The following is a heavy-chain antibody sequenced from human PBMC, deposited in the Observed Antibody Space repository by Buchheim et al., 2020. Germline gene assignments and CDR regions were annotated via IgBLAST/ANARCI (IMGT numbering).Heavy chain of an antibody. D-gene: IGHD3-16*01. V-gene: IGHV1-69*06. Sequence: QLVQSGAEVKRPGSSVKVSCRASGGTFSSAVIGWVRHAPGHGLEWMGGIIPVFGTLNYAQKFQGRLSIAAARSTSTGYMELSSLTSDDTAVYFCARGDDLWGRGTL. CDR3: ARGDDL. CDR1: GGTFSSAV. CDR2: IIPVFGTL. J-gene: IGHJ2*01.